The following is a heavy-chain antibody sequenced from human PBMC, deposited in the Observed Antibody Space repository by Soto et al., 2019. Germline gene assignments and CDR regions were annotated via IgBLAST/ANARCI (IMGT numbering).Heavy chain of an antibody. CDR3: TTDSYSTIIIVRFDY. J-gene: IGHJ4*01. Sequence: GVTLRLSCAASGFTFSNAWINWVRQAPKKGLEWVGRIKSKTDGGTTDYAEPVKGRFAISRDDSNNMVYLQMNSLKIEDTAVYYCTTDSYSTIIIVRFDYWGHGTLVTVSS. D-gene: IGHD3-22*01. CDR1: GFTFSNAW. V-gene: IGHV3-15*07. CDR2: IKSKTDGGTT.